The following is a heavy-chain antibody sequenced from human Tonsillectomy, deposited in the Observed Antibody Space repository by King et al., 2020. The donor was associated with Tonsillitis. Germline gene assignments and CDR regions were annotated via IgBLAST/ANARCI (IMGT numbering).Heavy chain of an antibody. V-gene: IGHV3-30*04. J-gene: IGHJ4*02. CDR1: GFTFSRYA. CDR3: AGSEQQLGSDFDY. Sequence: VQLVESGGGVVQPGRSLTLSCAASGFTFSRYAMHWVRQAPGKRLEWVTLISFDGRNKYYADSVKGRFTISRDNSKNTLYLQINSLRPEDTAVYCCAGSEQQLGSDFDYWGQGTLVTVSS. CDR2: ISFDGRNK. D-gene: IGHD6-13*01.